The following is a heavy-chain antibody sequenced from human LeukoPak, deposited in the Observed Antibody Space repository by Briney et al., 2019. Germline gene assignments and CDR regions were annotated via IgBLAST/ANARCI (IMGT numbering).Heavy chain of an antibody. CDR1: GGSISSYY. J-gene: IGHJ5*02. D-gene: IGHD4-17*01. V-gene: IGHV4-59*12. Sequence: PSETLSLTCTVSGGSISSYYWSWIRQPPGKGLEWIGYIYYSGSTNYNPSLKSRVTISVDTSKNQFSLKLSSVTAADTAVYYCARAVPPGDYLNWFDPWGQGTLVTVSS. CDR3: ARAVPPGDYLNWFDP. CDR2: IYYSGST.